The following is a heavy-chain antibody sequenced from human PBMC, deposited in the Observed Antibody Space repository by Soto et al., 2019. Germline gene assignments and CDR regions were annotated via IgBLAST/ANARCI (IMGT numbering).Heavy chain of an antibody. V-gene: IGHV3-30*04. CDR1: GFTFSTYA. J-gene: IGHJ4*02. CDR3: ARVLPVLPSSKPGCFDY. D-gene: IGHD1-20*01. Sequence: QVQLVESGGGVVHPGRSLRLSCVASGFTFSTYAMHWVRQAPGKGLAWVAVISFDGRNKFYADSVKGRFTISRDNSKNTVFLQMNSLRTEVTGVYYCARVLPVLPSSKPGCFDYWGQGALVTVSS. CDR2: ISFDGRNK.